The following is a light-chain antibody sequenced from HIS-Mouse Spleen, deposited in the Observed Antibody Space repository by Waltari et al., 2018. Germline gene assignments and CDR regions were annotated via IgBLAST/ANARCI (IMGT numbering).Light chain of an antibody. V-gene: IGLV3-10*01. Sequence: SYELTQPPSVSVSPGQTARIPCSGAALPKKYAYWYQQKSGPAPVLVIYEDSKRPSGIPERFSGSSSGTMATLTISGAQVEDEADYYCYSTDSSGNHRVFGGGTKLTVL. CDR1: ALPKKY. CDR2: EDS. CDR3: YSTDSSGNHRV. J-gene: IGLJ2*01.